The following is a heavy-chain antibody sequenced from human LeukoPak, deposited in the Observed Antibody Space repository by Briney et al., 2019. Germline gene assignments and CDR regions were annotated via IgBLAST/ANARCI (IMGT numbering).Heavy chain of an antibody. CDR3: ARPALEWLLYDAFDI. Sequence: GGSLRLSCAASGFTFSSYSMHWVRQAPGKGLEWVAVLSYDGSNKYYADSVKGRFTISRDNSKNTLYLQMNSLRAEDTAVYYCARPALEWLLYDAFDIWGQGTMITVSS. CDR2: LSYDGSNK. V-gene: IGHV3-30*04. J-gene: IGHJ3*02. CDR1: GFTFSSYS. D-gene: IGHD3-3*01.